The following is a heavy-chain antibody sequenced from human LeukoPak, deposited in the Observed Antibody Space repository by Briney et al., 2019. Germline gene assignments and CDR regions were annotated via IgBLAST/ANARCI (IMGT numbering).Heavy chain of an antibody. V-gene: IGHV3-48*02. CDR1: GFXFSSYS. CDR2: ISTSSSTI. Sequence: GGSLRLSCAASGFXFSSYSINWVRQAPGKGLKWVSYISTSSSTIYYADSMKGRFTISGDNAKNSLYLQMNSLRDEDTAVYYCARSYCSGGSCYYYFDYWGQGTLVTVSS. J-gene: IGHJ4*02. CDR3: ARSYCSGGSCYYYFDY. D-gene: IGHD2-15*01.